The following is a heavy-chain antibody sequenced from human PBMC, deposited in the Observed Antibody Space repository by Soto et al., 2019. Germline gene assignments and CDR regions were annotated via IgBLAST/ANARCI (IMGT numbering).Heavy chain of an antibody. J-gene: IGHJ4*02. D-gene: IGHD2-2*01. CDR1: GFTFSRYV. CDR3: ARVPDLDYCSRTSCLYYFDY. CDR2: INSNGGST. Sequence: HPGGSLRLSCVASGFTFSRYVVTWVRQAPGKGLEWVSTINSNGGSTYYTDSVKGRFTISRDNSKNSLYLQMNGLRAEDTAVYFCARVPDLDYCSRTSCLYYFDYWGQGALVTVSS. V-gene: IGHV3-23*01.